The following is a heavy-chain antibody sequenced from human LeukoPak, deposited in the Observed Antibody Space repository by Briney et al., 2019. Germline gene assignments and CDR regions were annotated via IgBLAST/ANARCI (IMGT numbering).Heavy chain of an antibody. CDR2: IYYSGST. CDR1: GGSISSYY. D-gene: IGHD3-9*01. V-gene: IGHV4-59*01. CDR3: ARDSKLRYFDWLPSGFYGMDV. J-gene: IGHJ6*02. Sequence: PSETLSLTCTVSGGSISSYYWSWIRQPPGKGLEWIGYIYYSGSTNYNPSLKSRVTISVDTSKNQFSLKLSSVTAADTAVYYCARDSKLRYFDWLPSGFYGMDVWGQGTTVTVSS.